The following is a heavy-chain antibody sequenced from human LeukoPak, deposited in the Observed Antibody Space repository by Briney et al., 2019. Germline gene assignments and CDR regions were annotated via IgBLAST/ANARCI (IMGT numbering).Heavy chain of an antibody. CDR3: ERPAYYSHTSGFYPIYYFDF. V-gene: IGHV5-51*01. CDR2: IFPGDSET. J-gene: IGHJ4*02. D-gene: IGHD3-22*01. CDR1: GYTFANYW. Sequence: GESLKISCKASGYTFANYWIGWVRQMPGKGLEYMGIIFPGDSETRYSPSFQGQVIISADKSISTAYLQWTSLTASDSAMYYCERPAYYSHTSGFYPIYYFDFWGQGTLVTVSS.